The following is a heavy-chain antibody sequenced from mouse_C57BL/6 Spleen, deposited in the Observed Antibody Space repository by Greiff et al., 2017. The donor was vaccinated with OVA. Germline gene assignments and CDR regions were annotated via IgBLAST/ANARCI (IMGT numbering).Heavy chain of an antibody. D-gene: IGHD1-1*01. CDR1: GYTFTDYN. CDR2: INPNNGGT. Sequence: VQLQQSGPELVKPGASVKIPCKASGYTFTDYNMDWVKQSHGKSLEWIGDINPNNGGTIYNQKFKGKATLTVDKSSSTAYMELRSLTSEDTAVYYCARRGYYGSSYAWYFDVWGTGTTVTVSS. V-gene: IGHV1-18*01. CDR3: ARRGYYGSSYAWYFDV. J-gene: IGHJ1*03.